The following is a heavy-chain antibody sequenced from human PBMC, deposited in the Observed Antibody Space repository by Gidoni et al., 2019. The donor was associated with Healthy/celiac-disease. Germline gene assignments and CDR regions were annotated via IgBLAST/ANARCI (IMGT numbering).Heavy chain of an antibody. V-gene: IGHV3-23*01. Sequence: EVQLLESGGGLVQPGGSRSLSCAASGFTCSSYALSWVRQAPGTGLEWVSAIRCRGGSTYYADSVKGRFTISRDNSKNTLYLQMNSRRAEDTAVYYCAKDHRGDYSPYFDYWGQGTLVTVSS. CDR1: GFTCSSYA. CDR3: AKDHRGDYSPYFDY. J-gene: IGHJ4*02. CDR2: IRCRGGST. D-gene: IGHD4-17*01.